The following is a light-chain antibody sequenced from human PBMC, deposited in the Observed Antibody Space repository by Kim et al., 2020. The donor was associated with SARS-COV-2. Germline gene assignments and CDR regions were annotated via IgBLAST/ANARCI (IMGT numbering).Light chain of an antibody. V-gene: IGLV1-51*01. CDR1: SSNIGNNY. Sequence: QKVTISCSGSSSNIGNNYVSWYQQVPGTAPKLLIYDNNRRPSGIPDRFSGSKSGTSATLGITGLQTGDEADYYCGTWDNNLNYGGVFGGGSQLTVL. J-gene: IGLJ2*01. CDR3: GTWDNNLNYGGV. CDR2: DNN.